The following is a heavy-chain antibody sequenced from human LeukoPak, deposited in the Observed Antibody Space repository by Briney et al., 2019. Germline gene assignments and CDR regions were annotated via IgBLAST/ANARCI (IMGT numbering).Heavy chain of an antibody. CDR1: GGSFSDYY. J-gene: IGHJ4*02. CDR2: INHSGST. V-gene: IGHV4-34*01. CDR3: ARSDYGDYEGQYYFDY. D-gene: IGHD4-17*01. Sequence: SETLSLTCAVYGGSFSDYYWTWIRQPPGEGLEWIGEINHSGSTNCNPSLNSRVTISVDTSKNQFSLKLSSVTAADTAVYYCARSDYGDYEGQYYFDYWGQGTLVTVSS.